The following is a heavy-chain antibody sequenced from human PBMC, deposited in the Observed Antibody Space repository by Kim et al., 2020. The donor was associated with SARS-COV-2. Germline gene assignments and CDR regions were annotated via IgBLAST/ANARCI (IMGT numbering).Heavy chain of an antibody. J-gene: IGHJ4*02. Sequence: GGSLRLSCAASGFTFSTYAMSWVRQAPGKGLEWVSAISGSGASTYNPDSMRGRFTISRDNSKNTVYLQMNSLRAEDTAIYYCAKALGRDGYHSFDSWGQGTLVTVSS. V-gene: IGHV3-23*01. CDR3: AKALGRDGYHSFDS. D-gene: IGHD5-18*01. CDR2: ISGSGAST. CDR1: GFTFSTYA.